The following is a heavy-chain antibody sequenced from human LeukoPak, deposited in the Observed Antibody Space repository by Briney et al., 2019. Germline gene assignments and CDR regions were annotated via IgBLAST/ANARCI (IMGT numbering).Heavy chain of an antibody. J-gene: IGHJ4*02. Sequence: SETLSLTCTVSGYSISSGYYWGWIRQPPRKGLEWIGSIYHSGSPYYNPSLKSRVTISVDTSKNHFSLKLSSVTAADTAVYYCARGNWNDVVGYYFDYWGQGTLVTVSS. V-gene: IGHV4-38-2*02. D-gene: IGHD1-1*01. CDR2: IYHSGSP. CDR1: GYSISSGYY. CDR3: ARGNWNDVVGYYFDY.